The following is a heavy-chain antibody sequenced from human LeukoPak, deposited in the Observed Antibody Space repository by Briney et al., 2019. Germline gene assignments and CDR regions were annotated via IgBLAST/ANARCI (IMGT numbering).Heavy chain of an antibody. J-gene: IGHJ6*03. V-gene: IGHV4-61*02. D-gene: IGHD3-10*01. CDR3: ARVVKGGFMVRGVRYYMDV. Sequence: PSETLSLTCTVSGGSISSRTYYWSWIRQPAGKGLEWIGRIYTSGSTNYNPSLKSRITISVDTSKNQFSLKLSSVTAADTAVYYCARVVKGGFMVRGVRYYMDVWGKGTTVTISS. CDR1: GGSISSRTYY. CDR2: IYTSGST.